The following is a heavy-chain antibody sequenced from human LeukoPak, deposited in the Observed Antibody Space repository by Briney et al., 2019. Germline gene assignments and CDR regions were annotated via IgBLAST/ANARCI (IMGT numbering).Heavy chain of an antibody. Sequence: GGSLRLSCAASGFTFSDYYMSWIRQAPGEGLEWVSYISSSGSTIYYADSVKGRFTISRDNAKNSLYLQMNSLRVEDTAVYYCARDVVPATINQYYYYYMDVWGKGTTVTVSS. J-gene: IGHJ6*03. CDR3: ARDVVPATINQYYYYYMDV. CDR2: ISSSGSTI. V-gene: IGHV3-11*04. D-gene: IGHD2-2*02. CDR1: GFTFSDYY.